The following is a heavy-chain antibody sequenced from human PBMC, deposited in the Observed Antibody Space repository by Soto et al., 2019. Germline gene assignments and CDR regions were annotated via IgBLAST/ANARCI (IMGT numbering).Heavy chain of an antibody. Sequence: QVQLQESGPGLVKPSQTLSLTCTVSGGSISSGNYYWSWIRQPPGKGLEWIGFISYSGSTYYNLSLKSRVTLSVDTSQNQFSLNLNFVTAADTAVYYCATMGTPATGLFYFDYWGQGTLVTVSS. CDR2: ISYSGST. CDR1: GGSISSGNYY. CDR3: ATMGTPATGLFYFDY. V-gene: IGHV4-30-4*01. D-gene: IGHD2-15*01. J-gene: IGHJ4*02.